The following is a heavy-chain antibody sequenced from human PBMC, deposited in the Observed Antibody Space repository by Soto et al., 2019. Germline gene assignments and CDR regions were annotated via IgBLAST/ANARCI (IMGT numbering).Heavy chain of an antibody. CDR3: ARGGWNDVRYYYYGMDV. CDR2: ISAYNGNT. D-gene: IGHD1-1*01. V-gene: IGHV1-18*01. CDR1: GYTFTSYG. Sequence: ASVKVSCKASGYTFTSYGISWVRQAPGQGLEWMGWISAYNGNTNYAQKLQGRVTMTTDTSTSTAYMGLRSLRSDDTAVYYCARGGWNDVRYYYYGMDVWGQGTTVTVPS. J-gene: IGHJ6*02.